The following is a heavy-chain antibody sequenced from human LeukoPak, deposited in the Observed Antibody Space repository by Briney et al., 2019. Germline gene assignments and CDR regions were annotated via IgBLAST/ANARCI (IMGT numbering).Heavy chain of an antibody. D-gene: IGHD6-19*01. J-gene: IGHJ5*02. CDR2: TSYSGST. CDR1: GGAISGSPYY. Sequence: PSETLSLTCTVSGGAISGSPYYWGWIRQPPGKGLEWIGGTSYSGSTYYNPSLKSRVTISVDTSKNQFSLKLTSVTAADTAVYYCARAYSSGWYNDFDPWGQGTLVIVSS. V-gene: IGHV4-39*01. CDR3: ARAYSSGWYNDFDP.